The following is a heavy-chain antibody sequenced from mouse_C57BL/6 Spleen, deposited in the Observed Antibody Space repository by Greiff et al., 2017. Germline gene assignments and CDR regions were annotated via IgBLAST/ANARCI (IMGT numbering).Heavy chain of an antibody. CDR2: ISSGSSTI. CDR1: GFTFSDYG. CDR3: ARWGLPFYAMDY. J-gene: IGHJ4*01. Sequence: EVMLVESGGGLVKPGGSLKLSCAASGFTFSDYGMHWVRQAPAKGLERVAYISSGSSTIYYADTVKGRFTISRDNAKNTLFLQMTSLRSEDTAMYYCARWGLPFYAMDYWGQGTSVTVSS. D-gene: IGHD2-4*01. V-gene: IGHV5-17*01.